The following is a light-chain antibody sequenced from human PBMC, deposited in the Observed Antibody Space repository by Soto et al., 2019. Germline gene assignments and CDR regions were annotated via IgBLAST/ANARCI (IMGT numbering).Light chain of an antibody. Sequence: QSALTQPRSVSGSPGQSVTISCTETSSDVGIYNYVSWYQQHPGKAPKLMIYDVSERPSGVPDRFSGSKSGNTASLTISGLQTEDEADYYCCSYAGSYTLVFGGGTKLTVL. J-gene: IGLJ2*01. V-gene: IGLV2-11*01. CDR2: DVS. CDR3: CSYAGSYTLV. CDR1: SSDVGIYNY.